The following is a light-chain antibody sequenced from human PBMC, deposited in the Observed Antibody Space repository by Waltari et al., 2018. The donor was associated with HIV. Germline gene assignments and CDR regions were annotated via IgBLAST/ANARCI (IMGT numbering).Light chain of an antibody. V-gene: IGLV1-40*01. CDR1: SSNIGAAYA. CDR2: GNS. J-gene: IGLJ1*01. Sequence: QSVLTQPPSVSGAPGQRVTIPCTGRSSNIGAAYAVHRYQQLPGTAPKLLIYGNSNRPSGVPDRFSGSKSGTSASLAITGLQAEDEADYYCQSYDSSLSGYVFGTGTKVTVL. CDR3: QSYDSSLSGYV.